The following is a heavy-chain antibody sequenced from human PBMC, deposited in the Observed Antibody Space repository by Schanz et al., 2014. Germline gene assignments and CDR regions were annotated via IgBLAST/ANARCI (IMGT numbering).Heavy chain of an antibody. Sequence: VQLEQSGAEVKKPGSSVKVSCKASGGTFSSFGINWVRQAPGQGLEWMGWISAYNGNTNYAQKLQGRVTMTRDTSTSTVYMELSSLRSEDTAVYYCARDGVDAAAGGNYWGQGTLVTVSS. D-gene: IGHD6-13*01. V-gene: IGHV1-18*01. CDR3: ARDGVDAAAGGNY. J-gene: IGHJ4*02. CDR2: ISAYNGNT. CDR1: GGTFSSFG.